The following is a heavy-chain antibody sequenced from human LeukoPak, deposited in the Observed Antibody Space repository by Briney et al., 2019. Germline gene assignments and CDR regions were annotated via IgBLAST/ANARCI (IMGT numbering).Heavy chain of an antibody. Sequence: SETLSLNCSVSGGSISSTAYYWGWIRQPPGKGLEWIGSIYYTGITYYNPSLKSRVTISLDTSRNQFSLKLNSVTAPETAVYYCVGRRGDGDYRPEYWGQGTLVTVSS. V-gene: IGHV4-39*01. CDR3: VGRRGDGDYRPEY. D-gene: IGHD4-17*01. CDR2: IYYTGIT. J-gene: IGHJ4*02. CDR1: GGSISSTAYY.